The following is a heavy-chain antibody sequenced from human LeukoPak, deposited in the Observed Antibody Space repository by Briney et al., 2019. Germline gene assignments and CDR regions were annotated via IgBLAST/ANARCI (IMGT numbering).Heavy chain of an antibody. CDR3: ARASSTGYSSSSDAFDI. Sequence: SETLSLTCTVSGGSISSYYWSWIRQPPGKGLEWIGYIYYSGSTNYNPSLKSRVTISVDTSKSQFSLKLSSVTAADTAVYYCARASSTGYSSSSDAFDIWGQGTMVTVSS. CDR1: GGSISSYY. D-gene: IGHD6-13*01. V-gene: IGHV4-59*01. J-gene: IGHJ3*02. CDR2: IYYSGST.